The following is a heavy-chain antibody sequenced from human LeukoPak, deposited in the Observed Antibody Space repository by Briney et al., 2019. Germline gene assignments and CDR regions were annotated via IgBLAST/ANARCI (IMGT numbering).Heavy chain of an antibody. CDR3: ANNAGYCSSTSCYGYFDY. J-gene: IGHJ4*02. CDR1: GFTVSSNY. Sequence: GVSLRLSCAASGFTVSSNYMSWVRQAPGKGLEWVSVIYSGGSTYYADSGKGRFTISRDNSKNTLYLQMNSLRAEDTALYYCANNAGYCSSTSCYGYFDYWGQGTLVTVSS. V-gene: IGHV3-66*01. D-gene: IGHD2-2*01. CDR2: IYSGGST.